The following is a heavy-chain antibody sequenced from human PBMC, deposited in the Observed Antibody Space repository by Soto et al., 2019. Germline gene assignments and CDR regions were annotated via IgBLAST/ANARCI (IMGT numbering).Heavy chain of an antibody. CDR2: IYHSGST. CDR3: ARVAVAGTRVDY. CDR1: GCSIRSSNW. Sequence: SETLSVTCAVSGCSIRSSNWWSWVRQPPGKGLEWIGEIYHSGSTNYNPSLKSRVTISVDKSKNQFSLKLSSVTAADTAVYYCARVAVAGTRVDYWGQGTLVTVS. D-gene: IGHD6-19*01. V-gene: IGHV4-4*02. J-gene: IGHJ4*02.